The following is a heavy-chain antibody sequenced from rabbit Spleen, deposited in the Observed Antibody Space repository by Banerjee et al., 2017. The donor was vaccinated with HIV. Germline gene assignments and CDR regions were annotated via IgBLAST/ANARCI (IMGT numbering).Heavy chain of an antibody. Sequence: QEQLEESGGDLVKPGASLTLTCTASGFTFSSYWMSWVRQAPGKGLEWIGYITTDSNTYSATWASGRFTISKTSSTTVTLQMTSLTAADTATYFCARDLAGVIGWNFGWWGPGTLVTVS. V-gene: IGHV1S45*01. CDR1: GFTFSSYW. CDR2: ITTDSNT. CDR3: ARDLAGVIGWNFGW. D-gene: IGHD4-1*01. J-gene: IGHJ6*01.